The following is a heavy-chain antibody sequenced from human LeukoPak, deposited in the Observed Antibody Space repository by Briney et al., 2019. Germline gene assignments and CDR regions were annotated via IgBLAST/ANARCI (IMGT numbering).Heavy chain of an antibody. V-gene: IGHV4-28*05. J-gene: IGHJ1*01. CDR1: GDSISSSNW. CDR3: VSGPNYYDSSGYYRAEYFQY. D-gene: IGHD3-22*01. CDR2: MYSSGSF. Sequence: SDTLSLTCAVSGDSISSSNWWDWIRQPPGKGLEWIGYMYSSGSFYYKPSLRGRVTMSVDTSKNQFSLRLSSVTAVDTAVYYCVSGPNYYDSSGYYRAEYFQYWGQGTLVTVSS.